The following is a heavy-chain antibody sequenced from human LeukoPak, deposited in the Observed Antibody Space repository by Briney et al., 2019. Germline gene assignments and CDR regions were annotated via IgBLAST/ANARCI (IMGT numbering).Heavy chain of an antibody. D-gene: IGHD1-1*01. V-gene: IGHV1-2*02. CDR3: AREPLQMYNWNDIPHFDY. CDR1: GYTFTGYY. J-gene: IGHJ4*02. Sequence: ASVKVSCKASGYTFTGYYMHWVRQAPGQGLEWMGWINPNSGGTNYAQKFQGRVTMTRDTSISTAYMELSRLRSDDTAVYYCAREPLQMYNWNDIPHFDYWGQGTLVTVSS. CDR2: INPNSGGT.